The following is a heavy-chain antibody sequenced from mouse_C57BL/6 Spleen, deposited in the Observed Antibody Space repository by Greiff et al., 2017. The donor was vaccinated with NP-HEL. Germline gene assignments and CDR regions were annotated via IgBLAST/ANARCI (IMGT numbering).Heavy chain of an antibody. Sequence: QVQLQQSGAELVRPGSSVKLSCKASGYTFTSYWMDWVKQRPGQGLEWIGNIYPSDSETHYNQKFKDKATLTVDKSSSTAYMQLSSLTSEDSAVYYCAITRDYYGSSYYFDYWGQGTTLTVSS. CDR1: GYTFTSYW. CDR2: IYPSDSET. V-gene: IGHV1-61*01. D-gene: IGHD1-1*01. CDR3: AITRDYYGSSYYFDY. J-gene: IGHJ2*01.